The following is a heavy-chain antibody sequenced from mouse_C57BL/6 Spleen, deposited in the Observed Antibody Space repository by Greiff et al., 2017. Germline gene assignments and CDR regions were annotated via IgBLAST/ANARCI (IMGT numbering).Heavy chain of an antibody. D-gene: IGHD2-4*01. V-gene: IGHV1-42*01. Sequence: EVKLVESGPELVKPGASVKISCKASGYSFTGYYMNWVKQSPEKSLEWIGEINPSTGGTTYNQKFKAKATLTVDKSSSTAYMQHKSLTSEDSAVDYCARQLFDYDGGFAYWGQGTLVTVSA. CDR3: ARQLFDYDGGFAY. J-gene: IGHJ3*01. CDR1: GYSFTGYY. CDR2: INPSTGGT.